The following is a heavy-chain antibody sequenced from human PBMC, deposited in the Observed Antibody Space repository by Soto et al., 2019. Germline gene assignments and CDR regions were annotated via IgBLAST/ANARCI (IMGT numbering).Heavy chain of an antibody. J-gene: IGHJ4*02. CDR3: ARIFIAEDYGLDH. Sequence: QVTLKESGPVQVKPTETLTLTCTVSGFSLSNVRMGVSWIRQPPGKALEWLAHIFANDEKSYETSLRTRLTISKDTSKSQVVLSLTNVTPMDTATYFCARIFIAEDYGLDHWGEGSLVTVSS. CDR2: IFANDEK. CDR1: GFSLSNVRMG. V-gene: IGHV2-26*01. D-gene: IGHD3-10*01.